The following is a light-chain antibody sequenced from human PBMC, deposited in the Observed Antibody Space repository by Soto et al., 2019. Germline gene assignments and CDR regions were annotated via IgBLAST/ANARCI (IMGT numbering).Light chain of an antibody. V-gene: IGKV3-20*01. CDR1: QSVSSSY. J-gene: IGKJ1*01. CDR2: GAS. Sequence: EIVLSQSPGTLSLSTGERATLPCRSSQSVSSSYLAWYQQKPGQAPRLLIYGASSRATGIPDRFSGSGSGTDFTLTISSLEPEDFAVYYCQQSGSSPPTFGQGTKVDI. CDR3: QQSGSSPPT.